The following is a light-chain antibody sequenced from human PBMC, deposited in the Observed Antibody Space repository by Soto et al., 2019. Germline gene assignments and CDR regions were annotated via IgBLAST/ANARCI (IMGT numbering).Light chain of an antibody. CDR1: QSISTY. V-gene: IGKV1-39*01. J-gene: IGKJ2*01. Sequence: DIQMTQSPSSLSASVGDRVTITCRASQSISTYLNWYQQKPGKAPELLIYTTSSLQSGVPSSFSGSGSGTDFTLTISSLRPEDFATYYCQQSYSIPLTFGQGTKVEIK. CDR3: QQSYSIPLT. CDR2: TTS.